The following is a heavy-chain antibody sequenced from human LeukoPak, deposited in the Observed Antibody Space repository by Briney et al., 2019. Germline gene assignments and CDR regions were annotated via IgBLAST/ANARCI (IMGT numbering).Heavy chain of an antibody. D-gene: IGHD3-10*01. V-gene: IGHV4-39*07. Sequence: PSETLSLTCTVSGASISSGSYYWGWIRQPPGKGLDSIGSIYYTGSTYYNPSLKSRVTISLDTSKNQFSLKLTSVTAADTAFYYCARVPGSVRPFDIWGQGTMVTVSS. CDR1: GASISSGSYY. CDR2: IYYTGST. J-gene: IGHJ3*02. CDR3: ARVPGSVRPFDI.